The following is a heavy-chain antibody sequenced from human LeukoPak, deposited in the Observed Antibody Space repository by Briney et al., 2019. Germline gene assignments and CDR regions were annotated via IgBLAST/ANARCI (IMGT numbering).Heavy chain of an antibody. V-gene: IGHV3-49*03. D-gene: IGHD4-17*01. CDR3: TSHRVGTTVTTDY. CDR2: IRSKAYGGTT. CDR1: GFTFGDYA. J-gene: IGHJ4*02. Sequence: GRSLRLSCIASGFTFGDYAMSWFRQAPGMGLEWVGFIRSKAYGGTTEYAASVKGRFTISRDDSKSIAYLQMNSLKTEDTAVYYCTSHRVGTTVTTDYWGQGTLVTVSS.